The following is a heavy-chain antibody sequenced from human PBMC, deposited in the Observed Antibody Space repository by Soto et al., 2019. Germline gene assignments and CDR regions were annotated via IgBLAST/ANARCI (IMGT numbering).Heavy chain of an antibody. CDR2: ISSSGSTI. CDR3: ARLGYCSSTSCYEYYYYYYMDV. V-gene: IGHV3-11*01. CDR1: GFTFSDYY. J-gene: IGHJ6*03. D-gene: IGHD2-2*01. Sequence: PGGSLRLSCAASGFTFSDYYMSWIRQAPGKGLEWVSYISSSGSTIYYADSVKGRFTISRDNAKNSLYLQMNSLRAEDTAVYYCARLGYCSSTSCYEYYYYYYMDVWGKGTTVTVSS.